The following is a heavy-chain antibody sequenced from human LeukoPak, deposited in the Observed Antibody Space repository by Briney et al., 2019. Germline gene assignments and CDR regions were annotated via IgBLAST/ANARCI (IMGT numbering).Heavy chain of an antibody. V-gene: IGHV3-30*18. CDR3: AKDWSGASGYYFDY. J-gene: IGHJ4*02. CDR2: ISYDGSNK. D-gene: IGHD1-26*01. CDR1: GFTFSSYG. Sequence: PGRSLRLSCAASGFTFSSYGMHWVRQAPGKGLEWVAVISYDGSNKYYADSVKGRFTISRDNSKNTLYLQMNSLRAEDTAVYYCAKDWSGASGYYFDYWGQGTLVTVS.